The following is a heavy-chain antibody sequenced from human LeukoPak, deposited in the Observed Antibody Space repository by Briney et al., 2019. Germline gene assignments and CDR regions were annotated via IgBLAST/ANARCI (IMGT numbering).Heavy chain of an antibody. CDR2: IGTSLSYI. Sequence: PGGSLRLSCAASGFTFSTYNFNWVRQAPGKGLEWVSFIGTSLSYIYYADSMKGRFTISRDNTKNTLYLQMNSLRAEDTAVYYCQAGIASAGAIDYWGQGTLVTVSS. V-gene: IGHV3-21*01. CDR1: GFTFSTYN. J-gene: IGHJ4*02. D-gene: IGHD6-13*01. CDR3: QAGIASAGAIDY.